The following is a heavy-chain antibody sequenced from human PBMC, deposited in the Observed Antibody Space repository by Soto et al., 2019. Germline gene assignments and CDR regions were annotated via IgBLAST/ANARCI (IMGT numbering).Heavy chain of an antibody. D-gene: IGHD3-22*01. CDR2: ISGSGGNT. Sequence: EVQLLESGGGLVQPGGSLRLSCVASGFTFSSYAMSWVRQAPGKGLEWVSGISGSGGNTYYADSVKGRFTISRDNSKNTVYLQMNSLRAEDTAVYYCAKDRIHPTYHDAFEIWGQGTMVTVSS. CDR3: AKDRIHPTYHDAFEI. V-gene: IGHV3-23*01. J-gene: IGHJ3*02. CDR1: GFTFSSYA.